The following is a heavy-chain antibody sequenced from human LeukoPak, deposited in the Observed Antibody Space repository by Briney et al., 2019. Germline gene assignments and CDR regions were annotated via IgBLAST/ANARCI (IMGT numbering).Heavy chain of an antibody. CDR3: ATVLRLRYYYGSGRWYWFDP. CDR2: FYPEDGET. D-gene: IGHD3-10*01. CDR1: GYTLTELS. J-gene: IGHJ5*02. V-gene: IGHV1-24*01. Sequence: ASVKVSCKVSGYTLTELSMHWVRQAPGKGLEGMGGFYPEDGETIYAQKFQGRVTMTEDTPTDTAYMELSSLRSEDTAVYYCATVLRLRYYYGSGRWYWFDPWGQGTLVTVSS.